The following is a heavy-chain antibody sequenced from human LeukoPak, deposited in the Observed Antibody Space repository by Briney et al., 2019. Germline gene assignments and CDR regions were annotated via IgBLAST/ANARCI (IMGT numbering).Heavy chain of an antibody. D-gene: IGHD5-18*01. V-gene: IGHV3-9*03. CDR3: AKANTAMASWGALDV. Sequence: GGSLRLSCAASGFTFDDYAMHWVRQAPGKGLEWVSGISWNSGSIGYADSVKGRFTISRDNAKNSLYLQMNSLRAEDMALYYCAKANTAMASWGALDVWGQGTMVTVSS. CDR2: ISWNSGSI. J-gene: IGHJ3*01. CDR1: GFTFDDYA.